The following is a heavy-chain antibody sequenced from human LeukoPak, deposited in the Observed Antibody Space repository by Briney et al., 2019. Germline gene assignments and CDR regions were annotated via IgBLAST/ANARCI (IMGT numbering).Heavy chain of an antibody. Sequence: GGSLRLSCAASGFTFSSYGMHWVRQAPGKGLEWVAVIWYDGSNKYYADSVKGRFTISRDNSKNTLDLQMNSLRAEDTAVYYCAKLTHSSGWYDYFDYWGQGTLVTVSS. V-gene: IGHV3-33*06. CDR1: GFTFSSYG. CDR3: AKLTHSSGWYDYFDY. J-gene: IGHJ4*02. D-gene: IGHD6-19*01. CDR2: IWYDGSNK.